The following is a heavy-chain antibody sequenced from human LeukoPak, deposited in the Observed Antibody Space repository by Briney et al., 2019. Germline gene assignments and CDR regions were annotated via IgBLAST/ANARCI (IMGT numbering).Heavy chain of an antibody. CDR1: GFSLSTSGVG. CDR2: IYWDDDK. Sequence: SGPTLVNPTQTLTLTCTYSGFSLSTSGVGVGWIRQPPGKALEWLALIYWDDDKRYSPSLKSRLTITKDTSKNQVVLTMTNMDPVDTATYYCAQTGGKDLGSSGWLNYWGQGTLVTVSS. CDR3: AQTGGKDLGSSGWLNY. J-gene: IGHJ4*02. V-gene: IGHV2-5*02. D-gene: IGHD6-19*01.